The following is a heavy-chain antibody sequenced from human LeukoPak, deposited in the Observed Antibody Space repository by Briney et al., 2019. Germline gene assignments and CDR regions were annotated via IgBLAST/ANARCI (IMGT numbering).Heavy chain of an antibody. Sequence: ASVKVSCKASGYTFTGYYMHWVRQAPGQGLEWMGIINPSGGSTSYAQKFQGRVTMTRDTSTSTVYMELSSLRSEDTAVYYCARESLGYVFDYWGQGTLVTVSS. CDR3: ARESLGYVFDY. V-gene: IGHV1-46*01. J-gene: IGHJ4*02. CDR1: GYTFTGYY. D-gene: IGHD3-16*01. CDR2: INPSGGST.